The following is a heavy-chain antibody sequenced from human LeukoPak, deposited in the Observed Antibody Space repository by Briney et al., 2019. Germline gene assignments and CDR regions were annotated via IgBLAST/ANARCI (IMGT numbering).Heavy chain of an antibody. D-gene: IGHD3-3*01. CDR1: GYSISSGYY. CDR3: ARVYDFWRGHPFY. Sequence: SETLSLTCAVSGYSISSGYYWGWIRQPPGKGLEWIGSIYHSGSTYYNPSLKSRVTISVDTSKNQFSLKLSSVTAADTAVYYCARVYDFWRGHPFYWGQGTLVTVSS. CDR2: IYHSGST. J-gene: IGHJ4*02. V-gene: IGHV4-38-2*01.